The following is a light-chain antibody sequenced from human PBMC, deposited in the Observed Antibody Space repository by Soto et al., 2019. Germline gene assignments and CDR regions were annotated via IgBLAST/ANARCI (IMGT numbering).Light chain of an antibody. CDR1: QSVSSN. Sequence: EIVMTQSPATLSVSPGERATLSCRASQSVSSNLAWYQQKPGQAPRLLIYGASTRATGIPARFSGSGSGTAFSLILSCLQSEDFAVYYCQQYNNWPYTFGQRTQLQIK. V-gene: IGKV3-15*01. CDR3: QQYNNWPYT. J-gene: IGKJ2*01. CDR2: GAS.